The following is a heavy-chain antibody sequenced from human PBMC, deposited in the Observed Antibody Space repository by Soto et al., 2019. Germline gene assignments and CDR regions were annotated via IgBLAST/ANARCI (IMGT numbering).Heavy chain of an antibody. CDR2: ISWDGGIT. CDR1: GFTFEAYT. J-gene: IGHJ4*02. Sequence: EVHLVESGGVVVQPGGSLRLSCAVSGFTFEAYTMHWVRQGPGKGLEWVSLISWDGGITHYADSVKGRFTIARDNGKNSLFLEMSSLRPDDTALYYCAKDSYDILTGQKRYFDSWGQGTQVTVSA. D-gene: IGHD3-9*01. CDR3: AKDSYDILTGQKRYFDS. V-gene: IGHV3-43*01.